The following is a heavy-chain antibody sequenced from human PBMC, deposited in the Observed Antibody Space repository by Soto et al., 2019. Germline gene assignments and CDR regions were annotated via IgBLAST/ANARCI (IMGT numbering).Heavy chain of an antibody. J-gene: IGHJ4*02. CDR1: GFTFSTYN. V-gene: IGHV3-21*01. Sequence: EVLLVESGGGLVKPGGSLRLSCAASGFTFSTYNMNWVRQAPGKGLEWVSSINGRGNYIYYTDAVKGRFTISRDNAKTSLYLQMNSLRAEDTAVYYWAREDGIVGATSAFDYWGQGTLVTVSS. CDR3: AREDGIVGATSAFDY. D-gene: IGHD1-26*01. CDR2: INGRGNYI.